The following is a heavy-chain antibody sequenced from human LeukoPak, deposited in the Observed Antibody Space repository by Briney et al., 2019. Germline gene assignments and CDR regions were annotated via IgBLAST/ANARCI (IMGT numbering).Heavy chain of an antibody. CDR1: GYTFTSYG. CDR2: ISAYNGNT. Sequence: ASVKVSCKASGYTFTSYGISWVRQAPGQGLEWMGWISAYNGNTNYAQKLQGRVTMTTDTSTSTAYMELRSLRSDDTAVYYCARIHSRSWPNWFDPWGQGTLVTVSS. D-gene: IGHD6-13*01. V-gene: IGHV1-18*01. J-gene: IGHJ5*02. CDR3: ARIHSRSWPNWFDP.